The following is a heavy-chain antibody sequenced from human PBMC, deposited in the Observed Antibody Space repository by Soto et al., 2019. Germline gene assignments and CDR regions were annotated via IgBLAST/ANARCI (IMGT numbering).Heavy chain of an antibody. CDR2: ISVYHGNT. D-gene: IGHD6-6*01. CDR1: GYTFTTNG. Sequence: QGQLVQSGAEVKKPGTSVKVSCKASGYTFTTNGLNWVRQAPGQGLEWMGWISVYHGNTNYAPKFQGRLTMSTDTSTSTAYMELRSLGSDDTAVYYCARDHVAGRPGWFDPWGQGTLVTVSS. J-gene: IGHJ5*02. CDR3: ARDHVAGRPGWFDP. V-gene: IGHV1-18*01.